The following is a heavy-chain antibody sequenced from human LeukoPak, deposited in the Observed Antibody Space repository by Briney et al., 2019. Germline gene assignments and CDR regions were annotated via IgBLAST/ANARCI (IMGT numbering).Heavy chain of an antibody. CDR3: ARSLFRFLEWSYRSYYYYYMDV. CDR2: IIPIFGTA. J-gene: IGHJ6*03. D-gene: IGHD3-3*01. Sequence: GSSVKVSCKASGGTFSSYAISWVRQAPGQGLEWMGGIIPIFGTANYAQKFQGRATITADKSTSTAYMELSSLRSEDTAVYFCARSLFRFLEWSYRSYYYYYMDVWGKGTTVTISS. CDR1: GGTFSSYA. V-gene: IGHV1-69*06.